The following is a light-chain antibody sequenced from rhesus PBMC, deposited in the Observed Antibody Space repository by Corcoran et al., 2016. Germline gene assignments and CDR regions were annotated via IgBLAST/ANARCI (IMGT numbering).Light chain of an antibody. J-gene: IGKJ4*01. V-gene: IGKV3-42*03. CDR1: QSVTSS. CDR3: QQHSNWPLT. Sequence: DIVLTQSPVTLSLSPGERATLSCRASQSVTSSLAWYQQKPGQVPRLLLYATSSRATGTPDRFSGSGSGTDFTLTISSLETEDCAVYYCQQHSNWPLTFGGGTKVEIK. CDR2: ATS.